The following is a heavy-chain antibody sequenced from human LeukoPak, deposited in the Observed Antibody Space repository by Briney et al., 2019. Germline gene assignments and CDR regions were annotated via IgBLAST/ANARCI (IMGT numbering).Heavy chain of an antibody. CDR3: ARERSRFGELSDAFDI. V-gene: IGHV3-33*01. J-gene: IGHJ3*02. D-gene: IGHD3-10*01. Sequence: PGRSLRLSCAASGFTFSSYGMHWVRHAPGKGREWVGVIWYDGSNKYYADSVKGRFTISRDNSKNTLYLQMNSLRAEDTAVYYCARERSRFGELSDAFDIWGQGTMVTVSS. CDR1: GFTFSSYG. CDR2: IWYDGSNK.